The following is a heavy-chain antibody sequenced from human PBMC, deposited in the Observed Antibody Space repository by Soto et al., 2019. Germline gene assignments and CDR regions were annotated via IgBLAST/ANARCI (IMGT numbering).Heavy chain of an antibody. CDR2: INPSGGST. Sequence: ASVKVSCKASGYTLTSYYMHWVRQAPGQGLEWMGIINPSGGSTSYAQKFQGRVTMTRDTSTSTVYMELSSLRSEDTAVYYCAREFMGYYGSGSYNYYYGMDVWGQGTTVTVSS. D-gene: IGHD3-10*01. J-gene: IGHJ6*02. CDR3: AREFMGYYGSGSYNYYYGMDV. CDR1: GYTLTSYY. V-gene: IGHV1-46*01.